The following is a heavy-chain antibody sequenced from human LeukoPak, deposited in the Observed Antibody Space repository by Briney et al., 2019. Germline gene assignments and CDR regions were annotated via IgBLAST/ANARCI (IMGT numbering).Heavy chain of an antibody. CDR1: GYIFTSYW. V-gene: IGHV5-51*01. Sequence: GESLKISCKASGYIFTSYWIAWVRQMPGKGLEYMGILYPGDSDIRYSPSFQGQVTISVDKSVSTAYLQWSSLKASDTATYFCARCRTGEPAEYWGQGTLVTVSS. CDR2: LYPGDSDI. J-gene: IGHJ4*02. CDR3: ARCRTGEPAEY. D-gene: IGHD3-16*01.